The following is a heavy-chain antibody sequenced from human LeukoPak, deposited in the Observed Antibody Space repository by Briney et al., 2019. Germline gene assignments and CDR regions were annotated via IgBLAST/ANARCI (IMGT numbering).Heavy chain of an antibody. CDR2: ISRSGATI. CDR3: SRDRGGGDIYFDY. CDR1: GFTFSSYS. Sequence: GGSLRLSCAASGFTFSSYSMNWVRQAPGKGPEWISYISRSGATIYYADSVKGRFTIPRDNAKNSLYLQMSSLGAEDTAIYYCSRDRGGGDIYFDYWGQGTLVTVSS. D-gene: IGHD2-21*02. J-gene: IGHJ4*02. V-gene: IGHV3-48*04.